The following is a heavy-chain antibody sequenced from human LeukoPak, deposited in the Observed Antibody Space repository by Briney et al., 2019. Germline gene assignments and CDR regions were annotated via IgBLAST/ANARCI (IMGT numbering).Heavy chain of an antibody. J-gene: IGHJ4*02. D-gene: IGHD7-27*01. CDR1: GGSVSSYY. CDR2: IYYSGST. CDR3: ARAGAPNYYFDY. Sequence: SETLSLTCTVSGGSVSSYYWSWIRQPPGKGLEWIGYIYYSGSTNYNPSLKSRVTISVDTSKNRFSLKLSSVTAADTAVYYCARAGAPNYYFDYWGQGTLVTVSS. V-gene: IGHV4-59*02.